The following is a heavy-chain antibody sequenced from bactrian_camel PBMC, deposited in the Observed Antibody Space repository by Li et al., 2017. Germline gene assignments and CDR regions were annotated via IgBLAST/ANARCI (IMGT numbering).Heavy chain of an antibody. CDR3: ATDWRRTNSY. CDR1: GFTFSDYY. J-gene: IGHJ4*01. D-gene: IGHD1*01. CDR2: ILPGGQVR. Sequence: HVQLVESGGGLVQPGGSLRLSCAASGFTFSDYYMNWVRQAPGKGLEWVSGILPGGQVRWYTDSVKGRFTISRDNAKNTVYLQMNSLKSEDAALYYCATDWRRTNSYWGQGTQVTV. V-gene: IGHV3S6*01.